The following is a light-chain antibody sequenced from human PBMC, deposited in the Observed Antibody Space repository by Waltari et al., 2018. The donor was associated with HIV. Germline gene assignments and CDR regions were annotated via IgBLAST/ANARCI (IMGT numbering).Light chain of an antibody. CDR3: QVWDSSSDHRVL. CDR1: NHGSKS. J-gene: IGLJ2*01. Sequence: SYVLTQPPSGSVAPGQPARLTCGGRNHGSKSLPRHQQKPGQAPVLVKDDDRDRPPGIPERFSGYNSDNTATLTIYSVEAGDEADYYCQVWDSSSDHRVLFAGGTKLTVL. V-gene: IGLV3-21*02. CDR2: DDR.